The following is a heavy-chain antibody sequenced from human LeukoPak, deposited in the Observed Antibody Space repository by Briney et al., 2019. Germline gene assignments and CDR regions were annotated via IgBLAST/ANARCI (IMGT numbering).Heavy chain of an antibody. D-gene: IGHD3-16*02. CDR2: IYHSGST. J-gene: IGHJ4*02. Sequence: SETLSLTCTVSGYSISSGYYGGWIRQPPGKGLEWIGSIYHSGSTYYNPSLKSRVTISVDTSKNQFSLKLSSVTAADTAVYYCARDPTNYRLGFDYWGQGTLVTVSS. CDR1: GYSISSGYY. V-gene: IGHV4-38-2*02. CDR3: ARDPTNYRLGFDY.